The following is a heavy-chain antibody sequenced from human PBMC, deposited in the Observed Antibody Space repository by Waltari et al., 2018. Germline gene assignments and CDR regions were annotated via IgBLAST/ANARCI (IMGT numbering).Heavy chain of an antibody. CDR1: GYTFSDYH. V-gene: IGHV1-69-2*01. Sequence: EVQLLQSGAELKEPGTTVRISCKVSGYTFSDYHIHWVQQAPGKGLRWMGLVDPEDGETIYADNFQGRVTISADTSTDTAFMELSSLRSEDTAVFYCATALGDSSSASRPFDFWGQGTMITVSS. D-gene: IGHD6-19*01. CDR3: ATALGDSSSASRPFDF. CDR2: VDPEDGET. J-gene: IGHJ3*01.